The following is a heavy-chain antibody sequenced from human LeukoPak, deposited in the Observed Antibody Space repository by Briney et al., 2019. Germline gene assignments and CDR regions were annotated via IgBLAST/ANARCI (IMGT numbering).Heavy chain of an antibody. Sequence: GGSLRLSCAASGFSFSTYGMHWVRQAPGKGLEWVAVISYDGSNKYYADSVKGRFTISRDNSKNTLYLQMNSLRAEDTAVYYCAKDGGFGELLSEYGMDVWGQGTTVTVSS. J-gene: IGHJ6*02. V-gene: IGHV3-30*18. CDR2: ISYDGSNK. D-gene: IGHD3-10*01. CDR3: AKDGGFGELLSEYGMDV. CDR1: GFSFSTYG.